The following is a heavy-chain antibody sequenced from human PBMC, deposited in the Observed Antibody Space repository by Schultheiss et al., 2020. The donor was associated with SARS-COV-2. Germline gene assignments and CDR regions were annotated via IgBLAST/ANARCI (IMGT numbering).Heavy chain of an antibody. J-gene: IGHJ4*02. CDR3: ARAVSGSYSGY. D-gene: IGHD1-26*01. CDR1: GFTFSNAW. V-gene: IGHV3-53*05. Sequence: GGSLRLSCAASGFTFSNAWMSWVRQAPGKGLEWVSVIYSGGSTYYADSVKGRFTISRDNSKNTLYLQMNSLRSEDTAVYYCARAVSGSYSGYWGQGTLVTVSS. CDR2: IYSGGST.